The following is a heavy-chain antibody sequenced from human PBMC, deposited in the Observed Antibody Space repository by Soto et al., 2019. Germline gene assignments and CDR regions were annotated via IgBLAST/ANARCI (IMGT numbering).Heavy chain of an antibody. D-gene: IGHD2-2*01. V-gene: IGHV3-33*01. J-gene: IGHJ5*02. CDR1: GFTFSSYG. Sequence: PGGSLRLSCAATGFTFSSYGMHWVRQAPGKGLAWVAVIWYDGSNKYYADSVKDRFTISRDNSKNTLYLQMNSLRAEDTAVYYCARDRDIVVVPAASSPTPIFDPWGQGTLVTVSS. CDR3: ARDRDIVVVPAASSPTPIFDP. CDR2: IWYDGSNK.